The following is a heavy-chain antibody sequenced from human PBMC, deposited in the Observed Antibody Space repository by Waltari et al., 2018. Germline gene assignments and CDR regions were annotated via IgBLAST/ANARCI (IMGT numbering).Heavy chain of an antibody. Sequence: EVQLVESGGDLVQPGGSLRRACAAPGFRFSTYWMHWVRQAPGKGLVWVSRIHTDGSGTRYADSVEGRFTIYRDNTKNTLYLQMNSLRVEDTAVYYCARGGHVDWLPPDYWGQGTLVAVSS. CDR3: ARGGHVDWLPPDY. D-gene: IGHD3-9*01. V-gene: IGHV3-74*01. J-gene: IGHJ4*02. CDR1: GFRFSTYW. CDR2: IHTDGSGT.